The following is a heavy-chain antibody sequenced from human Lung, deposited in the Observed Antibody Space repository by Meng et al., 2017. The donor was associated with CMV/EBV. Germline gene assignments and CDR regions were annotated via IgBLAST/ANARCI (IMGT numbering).Heavy chain of an antibody. CDR1: GYTLTDYY. J-gene: IGHJ4*02. CDR2: INPSDDT. V-gene: IGHV1-2*02. Sequence: QVQLVQSGAEVKKPXXXXXVSCKASGYTLTDYYIHWVRQAPGQWLEWMGWINPSDDTNYAQNFQGRVTMTRDMSINTVYMELSRLTSDDTAVYYCARSSGWSRFDHWGQGTLVTVSS. CDR3: ARSSGWSRFDH. D-gene: IGHD6-19*01.